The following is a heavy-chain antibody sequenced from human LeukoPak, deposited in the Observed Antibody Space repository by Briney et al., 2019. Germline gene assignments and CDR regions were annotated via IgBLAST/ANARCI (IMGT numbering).Heavy chain of an antibody. J-gene: IGHJ4*02. CDR2: ISSSSNTI. CDR3: ARGDCSGGSCYLSLTTIDY. D-gene: IGHD2-15*01. V-gene: IGHV3-48*01. Sequence: GGSLRLSCVASGFTFSSYWMTWVRQAPGKGLEWVSYISSSSNTIYYADSVKGRFTISRDNAKNSLYLQMNSLRAEDTAVYYCARGDCSGGSCYLSLTTIDYWGQGTLVTVSS. CDR1: GFTFSSYW.